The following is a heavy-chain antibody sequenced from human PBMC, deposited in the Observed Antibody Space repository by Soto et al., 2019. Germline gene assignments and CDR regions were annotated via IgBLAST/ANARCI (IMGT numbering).Heavy chain of an antibody. Sequence: SETLSLTCTVSGGSISSGDYYWSWIRQPPGKGLEWIGYIYYSGSTYYNPSLKSRVTISVDTSKNQFSLKLSSVTAADTAVYYCARRGFMGATTIDYWGQGTLVTVS. V-gene: IGHV4-30-4*01. CDR2: IYYSGST. J-gene: IGHJ4*02. CDR3: ARRGFMGATTIDY. CDR1: GGSISSGDYY. D-gene: IGHD1-26*01.